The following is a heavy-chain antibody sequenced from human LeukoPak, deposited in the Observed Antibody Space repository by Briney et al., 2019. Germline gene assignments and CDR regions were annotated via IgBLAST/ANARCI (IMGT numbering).Heavy chain of an antibody. CDR1: GGSISSYY. Sequence: PSETLSLTCTVSGGSISSYYWSWIRQPPGEGLEWIGYIYYSGSTNYNPSLKSRVTISVDTSKNQFSLKLSSVTAADTAVYYCARDPEDYYDSSGHSGWYFDLWGRGTLVTVSS. D-gene: IGHD3-22*01. V-gene: IGHV4-59*01. CDR2: IYYSGST. CDR3: ARDPEDYYDSSGHSGWYFDL. J-gene: IGHJ2*01.